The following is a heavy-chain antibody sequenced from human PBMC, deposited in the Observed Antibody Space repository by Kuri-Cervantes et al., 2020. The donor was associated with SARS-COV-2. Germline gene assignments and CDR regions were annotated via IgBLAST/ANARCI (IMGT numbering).Heavy chain of an antibody. CDR3: AREGYCSSTSCSQGGPYAFDI. D-gene: IGHD2-2*01. CDR2: MNPNSGNT. J-gene: IGHJ3*02. CDR1: GYTFTSYD. V-gene: IGHV1-8*03. Sequence: ASVKVSCKASGYTFTSYDINWVRQATGQGLEWMGWMNPNSGNTGYAQKFQGRVTITRNTSISTAYMELGSLRSEDTAVYYCAREGYCSSTSCSQGGPYAFDIWGQGTMVTVSS.